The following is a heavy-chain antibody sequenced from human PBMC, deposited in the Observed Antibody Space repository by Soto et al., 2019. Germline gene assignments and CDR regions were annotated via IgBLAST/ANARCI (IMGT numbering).Heavy chain of an antibody. D-gene: IGHD3-10*01. CDR1: GYSFTSYW. CDR2: IYPGDSDT. Sequence: PGESLKISCKGSGYSFTSYWIGWLRQMPGKGLECMGIIYPGDSDTRYSPSFQGQVTISADKSISTAYLQWSSLKASDTAMYYCARAMVRGKNYYGMDVWGQGTTVTVSS. CDR3: ARAMVRGKNYYGMDV. J-gene: IGHJ6*02. V-gene: IGHV5-51*01.